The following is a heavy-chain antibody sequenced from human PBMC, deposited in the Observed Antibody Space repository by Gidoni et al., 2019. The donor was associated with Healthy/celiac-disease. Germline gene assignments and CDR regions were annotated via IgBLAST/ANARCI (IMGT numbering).Heavy chain of an antibody. D-gene: IGHD3-22*01. CDR3: ARLDSSGYYSGGFDY. CDR2: IYYSGST. Sequence: QLQLQESGPGLVKPSETLSLTCTVSGGSISSSSYYWGWIRQPPGKGLEWIGSIYYSGSTYYNPSLKSRVTISVDTSKNQFSLKLSSVTAADTAVYYCARLDSSGYYSGGFDYWGQGTLVTVSS. V-gene: IGHV4-39*01. J-gene: IGHJ4*02. CDR1: GGSISSSSYY.